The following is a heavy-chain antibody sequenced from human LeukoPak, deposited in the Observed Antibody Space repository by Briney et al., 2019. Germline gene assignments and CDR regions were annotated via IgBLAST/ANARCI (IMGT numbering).Heavy chain of an antibody. CDR3: ASSKSGTYYFDY. CDR2: INHSGST. Sequence: PSETLSLTCAVYGGSFSGYYWSWIRQPPGKGLEWIGEINHSGSTNYNPSFKSRVTMSVDTSKNQFSLKLSSVTAADTAMYYCASSKSGTYYFDYWGQGTLVTVSS. CDR1: GGSFSGYY. J-gene: IGHJ4*02. D-gene: IGHD1-26*01. V-gene: IGHV4-34*01.